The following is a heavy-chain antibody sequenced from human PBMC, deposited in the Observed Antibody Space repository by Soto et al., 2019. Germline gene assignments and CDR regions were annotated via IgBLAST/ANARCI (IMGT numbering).Heavy chain of an antibody. J-gene: IGHJ5*02. V-gene: IGHV1-2*06. Sequence: ASVKVSCKASGYTFTGYHMHWVRQAPGQGLEGMGRINPNSGGTNYAQKFQGRVTMTRDTSISTAYMELSRLRSDDTAVYYCARDRYCSSTSCVEGWFDPWGQGTLVTVSS. CDR3: ARDRYCSSTSCVEGWFDP. D-gene: IGHD2-2*01. CDR1: GYTFTGYH. CDR2: INPNSGGT.